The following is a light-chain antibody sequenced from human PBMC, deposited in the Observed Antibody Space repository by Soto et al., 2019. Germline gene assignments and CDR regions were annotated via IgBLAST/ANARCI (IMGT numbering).Light chain of an antibody. J-gene: IGKJ1*01. CDR2: KAS. CDR3: QQYDSYWT. CDR1: QSISSW. V-gene: IGKV1-5*03. Sequence: DIEMTQSHSTLSASVGERVTITCRASQSISSWLAWYQQKPGKAPKLLIYKASSLESGVPSSLSGSGSGTEFTLTISRMPPDDFATYYCQQYDSYWTFGQGTKVDIK.